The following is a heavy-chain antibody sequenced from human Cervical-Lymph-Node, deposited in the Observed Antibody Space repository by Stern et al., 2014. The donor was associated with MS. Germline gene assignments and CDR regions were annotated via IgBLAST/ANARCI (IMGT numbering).Heavy chain of an antibody. Sequence: QVQLQESGPGLVKPLQTLSLTCTVSGGSVSSGGYFWNWIRQHPGKGLEWIGHVYYSGSIAYNPSLKSRVTISVDTSKNQFSLRLRSVTAADTAVYYCARNPALWYFGLWGRGTLAAVSS. J-gene: IGHJ2*01. CDR2: VYYSGSI. CDR1: GGSVSSGGYF. D-gene: IGHD3-3*02. V-gene: IGHV4-31*03. CDR3: ARNPALWYFGL.